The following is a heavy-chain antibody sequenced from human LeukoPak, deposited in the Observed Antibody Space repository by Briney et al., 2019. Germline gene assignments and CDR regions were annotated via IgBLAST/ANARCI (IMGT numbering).Heavy chain of an antibody. CDR2: IYYSGST. V-gene: IGHV4-39*07. CDR1: GGSISSSSYC. J-gene: IGHJ4*02. CDR3: ARDESSVRSFDY. D-gene: IGHD4-17*01. Sequence: SETLSLTCTVSGGSISSSSYCWGWIRQPPGKGLEWIGSIYYSGSTYYNPSLKSRVTISVDTSKNQFSLKLSSVTAADTAVYYCARDESSVRSFDYWGQGTLVTVSS.